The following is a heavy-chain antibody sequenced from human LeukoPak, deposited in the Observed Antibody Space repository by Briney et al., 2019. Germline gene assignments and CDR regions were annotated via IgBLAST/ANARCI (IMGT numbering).Heavy chain of an antibody. Sequence: SVKVSCKASGGTFSSYAISWVRQAPGQGLEWMGGIIPIFGTANYAQKFQGRVTITTDESTSTAYMELSSLRSEDTAVYYCATRVAAAGTIGFKYYFDYWGQGTLVTVSS. CDR1: GGTFSSYA. J-gene: IGHJ4*02. CDR3: ATRVAAAGTIGFKYYFDY. D-gene: IGHD6-13*01. V-gene: IGHV1-69*05. CDR2: IIPIFGTA.